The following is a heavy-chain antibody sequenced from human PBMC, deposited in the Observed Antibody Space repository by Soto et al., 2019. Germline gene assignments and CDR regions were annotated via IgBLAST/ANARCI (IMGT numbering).Heavy chain of an antibody. CDR3: ARDRYGSGSYYQTGYNWFDP. J-gene: IGHJ5*02. CDR2: ISYDGSNK. CDR1: GFTFSSYA. V-gene: IGHV3-30-3*01. Sequence: GGSLRLSCAASGFTFSSYAMHWVRQAPGKGLEWVAVISYDGSNKYYADSVKGRFTISRDNSKNTLYLQMNSLRAEDTAVYYCARDRYGSGSYYQTGYNWFDPWGQGTLVTVSS. D-gene: IGHD3-10*01.